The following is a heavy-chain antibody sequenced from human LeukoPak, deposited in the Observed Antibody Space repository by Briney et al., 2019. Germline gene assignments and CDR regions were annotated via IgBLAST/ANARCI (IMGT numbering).Heavy chain of an antibody. CDR1: APSVNDYY. V-gene: IGHV4-59*02. Sequence: SETLSPTCTLSAPSVNDYYWTWIRPPPRKGMEWIGYVHYSGTSDFNPSLKSRVTMSLASTENQLSLKVTSVTAAGTAVYYCARGGWSLDFWGQGTLVTVSS. CDR3: ARGGWSLDF. CDR2: VHYSGTS. J-gene: IGHJ4*02.